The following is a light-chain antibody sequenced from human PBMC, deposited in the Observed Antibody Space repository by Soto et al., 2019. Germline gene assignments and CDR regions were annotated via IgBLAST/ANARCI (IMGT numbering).Light chain of an antibody. CDR1: ISNIGGNS. Sequence: QSSLAQPPSVAAAPGEKVTISFSGSISNIGGNSVSWYQQLPGTAPKLLIYDDNKRPSGIPDRFSGSKSGTSSTLGITGFKTGDEADYYCGSWDSSMSPYVFGTGTKVPV. V-gene: IGLV1-51*01. CDR3: GSWDSSMSPYV. CDR2: DDN. J-gene: IGLJ1*01.